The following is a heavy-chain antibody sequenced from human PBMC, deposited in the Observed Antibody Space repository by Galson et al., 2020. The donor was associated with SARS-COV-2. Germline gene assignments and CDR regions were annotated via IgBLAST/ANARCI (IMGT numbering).Heavy chain of an antibody. Sequence: GESLKISCAASGFTFSSYSMNWVLQAPGKGLEWVSSISSSSSYIYYADSVKGRFTISRDNAKNSLYLQMNSLRAEDTAVYYCARGFPSFNYYDSSGYLYWYFDLWGRGTLVTVSS. J-gene: IGHJ2*01. V-gene: IGHV3-21*01. CDR3: ARGFPSFNYYDSSGYLYWYFDL. CDR2: ISSSSSYI. D-gene: IGHD3-22*01. CDR1: GFTFSSYS.